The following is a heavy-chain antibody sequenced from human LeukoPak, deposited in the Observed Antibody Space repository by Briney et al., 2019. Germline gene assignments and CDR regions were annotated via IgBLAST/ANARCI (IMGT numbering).Heavy chain of an antibody. J-gene: IGHJ5*02. Sequence: GASVKVSCKASGYTLTGYYMHWVRQAPGQGLEWTGRINPNSGGTNYAQKFQGRVTMTRDTSISTAYMELSRLRSDDTAVYYCARERVAAAGTNWFDPWGQGTLVTVSS. D-gene: IGHD6-13*01. V-gene: IGHV1-2*06. CDR1: GYTLTGYY. CDR2: INPNSGGT. CDR3: ARERVAAAGTNWFDP.